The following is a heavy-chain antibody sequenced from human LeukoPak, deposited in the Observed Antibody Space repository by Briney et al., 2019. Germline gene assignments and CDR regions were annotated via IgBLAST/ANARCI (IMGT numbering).Heavy chain of an antibody. CDR3: ARDRPTYYDILTGYYSRYYGMDV. CDR1: GFTLSSYW. D-gene: IGHD3-9*01. V-gene: IGHV3-74*01. Sequence: GGSLRLSCAASGFTLSSYWMHWVRQAPGKGLVWVSRINSDGSSTSYADSVKGRFTISRDNAKNSLYLQMNSLRAEDTAVYYCARDRPTYYDILTGYYSRYYGMDVWGQGTTVTVSS. J-gene: IGHJ6*02. CDR2: INSDGSST.